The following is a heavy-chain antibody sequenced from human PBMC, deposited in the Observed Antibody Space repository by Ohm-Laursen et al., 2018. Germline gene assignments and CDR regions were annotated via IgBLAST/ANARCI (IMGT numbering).Heavy chain of an antibody. CDR2: IYSGGST. V-gene: IGHV3-66*01. J-gene: IGHJ4*02. CDR3: ARGLHIDYFDY. Sequence: SLRLSCSASGFTVSNDYMSWVRQAPGKGLEWVSVIYSGGSTYYADSVMGRFTMSRDNSKNTLYLQMNSLRAEDTAVYYCARGLHIDYFDYWGQGTLVTVSS. D-gene: IGHD5-12*01. CDR1: GFTVSNDY.